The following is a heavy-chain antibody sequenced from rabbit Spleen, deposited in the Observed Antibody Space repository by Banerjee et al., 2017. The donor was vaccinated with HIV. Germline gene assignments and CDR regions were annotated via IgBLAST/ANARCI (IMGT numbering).Heavy chain of an antibody. J-gene: IGHJ4*01. V-gene: IGHV1S40*01. CDR3: ARLGGFYDGFKL. CDR2: IGAGSSGST. CDR1: GFSLSSSYY. Sequence: QSLEESGGGLVQPEGSLTLTCTASGFSLSSSYYMCWVRQAPGKGLEWIACIGAGSSGSTYYASWAKGRFTISKTSSTTVTLQMTSLTAADTATYFCARLGGFYDGFKLWGQGTLVTVS. D-gene: IGHD1-1*01.